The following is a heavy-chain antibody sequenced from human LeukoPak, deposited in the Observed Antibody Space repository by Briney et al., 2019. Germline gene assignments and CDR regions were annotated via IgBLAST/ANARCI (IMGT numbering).Heavy chain of an antibody. J-gene: IGHJ4*02. CDR3: ARYHGGYFAY. CDR2: IKRDGSEK. CDR1: GFTFSVFW. V-gene: IGHV3-7*01. Sequence: GGSLRLSCAASGFTFSVFWMSWVRQAPGKGLEWVANIKRDGSEKYYVDSVKGRFTISRDNDNNSMYLQINSLRAEDTAVYYCARYHGGYFAYWGQGTLVTVSS. D-gene: IGHD2-15*01.